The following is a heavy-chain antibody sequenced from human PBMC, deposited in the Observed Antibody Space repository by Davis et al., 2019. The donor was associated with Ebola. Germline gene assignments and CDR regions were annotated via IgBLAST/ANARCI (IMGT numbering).Heavy chain of an antibody. CDR1: GFTFSSYA. D-gene: IGHD2-2*01. J-gene: IGHJ6*04. CDR2: ISYDGSNK. V-gene: IGHV3-30*04. Sequence: GESLKISCAASGFTFSSYAMHWVRQAPGKGLEWVAVISYDGSNKYYADSVKGRFTISRDNSKNTLYLQMNSLRSDDTAVYYCARDGYQLLFYYGMDVWGKGTTVTVSS. CDR3: ARDGYQLLFYYGMDV.